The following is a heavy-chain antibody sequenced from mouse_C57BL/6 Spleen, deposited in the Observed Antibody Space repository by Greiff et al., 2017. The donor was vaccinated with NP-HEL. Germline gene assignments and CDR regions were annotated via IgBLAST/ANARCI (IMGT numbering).Heavy chain of an antibody. D-gene: IGHD1-1*01. V-gene: IGHV2-2*01. J-gene: IGHJ1*03. CDR2: IWSGGST. Sequence: QVHVKQSGPGLVQPSQSLSITCTVSGFSLTSYGVHWVRQSPGKGLEWLGVIWSGGSTDYNAAFISRLSISKDNSKSQVFFKMNSLQADDTAIYYCARMYYGSSSYWYFDVWGTGTTVTVSS. CDR3: ARMYYGSSSYWYFDV. CDR1: GFSLTSYG.